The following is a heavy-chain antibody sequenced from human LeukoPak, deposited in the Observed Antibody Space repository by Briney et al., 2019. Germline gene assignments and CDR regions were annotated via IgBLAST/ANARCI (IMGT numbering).Heavy chain of an antibody. CDR2: IYYSGST. CDR1: GGSISSSSYY. CDR3: AGEDTAMAPDY. Sequence: SETLSLTCTVSGGSISSSSYYWGRIRQPPGKGLGWIGGIYYSGSTYYNPSLKSRVTISVETSKNQFSLKLSSVTAADAAVYYWAGEDTAMAPDYWGQGTLVTVSS. V-gene: IGHV4-39*07. J-gene: IGHJ4*02. D-gene: IGHD5-18*01.